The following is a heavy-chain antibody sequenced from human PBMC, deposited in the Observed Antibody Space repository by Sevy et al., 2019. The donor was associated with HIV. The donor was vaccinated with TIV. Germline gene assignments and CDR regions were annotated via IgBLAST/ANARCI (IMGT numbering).Heavy chain of an antibody. V-gene: IGHV3-30*02. D-gene: IGHD2-2*01. Sequence: GGSLRLSCAASGVTFTLYGMHWVRQPPGKGLEWVAFIRYDGTNKYYADSVKGRFTISKDNPKNTLYLQMNSLRPEDTAVYYCAEDWSLGLDIVVDGGHNAMDVWGQGTTVTVSS. CDR1: GVTFTLYG. CDR2: IRYDGTNK. J-gene: IGHJ6*02. CDR3: AEDWSLGLDIVVDGGHNAMDV.